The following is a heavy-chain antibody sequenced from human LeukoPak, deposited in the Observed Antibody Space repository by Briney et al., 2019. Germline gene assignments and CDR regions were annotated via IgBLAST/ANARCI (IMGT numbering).Heavy chain of an antibody. J-gene: IGHJ4*02. V-gene: IGHV3-21*01. Sequence: PGGSLRLSCAASGFTFSGYSMNWVRQAPGKGLEWVSSISSSSSYIYYADSVKGRFTISRDNAKNSLYLQMNSLRAEDTAVYYCARERVGYYYDSSGYFDYWGQGTLVTVSS. CDR1: GFTFSGYS. CDR2: ISSSSSYI. D-gene: IGHD3-22*01. CDR3: ARERVGYYYDSSGYFDY.